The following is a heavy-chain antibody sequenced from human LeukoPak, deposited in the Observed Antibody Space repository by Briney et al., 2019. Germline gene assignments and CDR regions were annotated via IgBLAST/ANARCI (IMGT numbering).Heavy chain of an antibody. J-gene: IGHJ4*02. V-gene: IGHV3-30-3*01. Sequence: GGSLRLSCAASGFTFSSYAMHWVRQAPGKGLEWVAVISYDGSNKYYADSVKGRFTISRDNSKNTLYLQMNSLRAEDTALYYCAKDGDFDWLLYDYFDYWGQGTLVTVSS. CDR1: GFTFSSYA. CDR3: AKDGDFDWLLYDYFDY. CDR2: ISYDGSNK. D-gene: IGHD3-9*01.